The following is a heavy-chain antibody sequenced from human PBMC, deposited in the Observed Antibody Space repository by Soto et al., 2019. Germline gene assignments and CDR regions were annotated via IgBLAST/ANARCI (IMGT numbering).Heavy chain of an antibody. J-gene: IGHJ3*02. CDR1: VFTVSSYS. D-gene: IGHD3-10*01. Sequence: PGGSQRLSCAASVFTVSSYSRNWVRQNKGKGLEWVSYISSSSSTIYYADSVKGRFTISRDNAKNSLYLQMNSLRAEDTAVYYCARALPAWFGGDDAFDIWGQGTMVTVSS. V-gene: IGHV3-48*01. CDR3: ARALPAWFGGDDAFDI. CDR2: ISSSSSTI.